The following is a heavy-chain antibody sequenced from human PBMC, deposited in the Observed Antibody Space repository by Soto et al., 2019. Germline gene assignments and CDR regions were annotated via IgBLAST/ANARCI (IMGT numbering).Heavy chain of an antibody. J-gene: IGHJ4*02. V-gene: IGHV1-46*01. CDR1: GYTFTSYY. D-gene: IGHD3-22*01. CDR3: ARDKPLTYYYDSSSPVPFDY. CDR2: IHPSGGST. Sequence: QVQLVQSGAEVKKPGASVKVSCKASGYTFTSYYMHWVRQAPGQGLEWMGIIHPSGGSTSYAQKFQGRVTMTRDTSTSTVYMELSSLRSEDTAVYYCARDKPLTYYYDSSSPVPFDYWGQGTLVTVSS.